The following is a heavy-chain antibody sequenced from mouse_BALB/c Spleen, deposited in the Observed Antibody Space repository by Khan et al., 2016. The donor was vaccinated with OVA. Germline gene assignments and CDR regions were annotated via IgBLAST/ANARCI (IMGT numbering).Heavy chain of an antibody. D-gene: IGHD2-14*01. V-gene: IGHV9-2-1*01. CDR2: INTETGET. CDR3: ARDRYDYFDY. J-gene: IGHJ2*01. CDR1: GYTFTDYS. Sequence: QIQLVQSGPELKKPGETVKISCKASGYTFTDYSMHWVKQAPGKGLKWLGWINTETGETTYADDFKGRFAFSLDTSASTAYLQINNLKNEDTATYCCARDRYDYFDYWGQGTTLTVSS.